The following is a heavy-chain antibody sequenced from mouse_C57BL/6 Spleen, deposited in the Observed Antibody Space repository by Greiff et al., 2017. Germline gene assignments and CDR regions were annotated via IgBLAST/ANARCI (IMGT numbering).Heavy chain of an antibody. CDR3: TPYDYGSSSYYFDY. Sequence: EVQLQESGAELVRPGASVKLSCTASGFNIKDYYMHWVKQRPEQGLEWIGRIDPEDGDTEYAPKFQGKATMTADTSSNTAYLQLSSLTSEDTAVYYCTPYDYGSSSYYFDYWGQGTTLTVSS. V-gene: IGHV14-1*01. CDR1: GFNIKDYY. J-gene: IGHJ2*01. D-gene: IGHD1-1*01. CDR2: IDPEDGDT.